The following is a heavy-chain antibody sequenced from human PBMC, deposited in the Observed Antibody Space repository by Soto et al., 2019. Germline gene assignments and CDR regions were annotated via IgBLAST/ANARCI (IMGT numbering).Heavy chain of an antibody. V-gene: IGHV3-21*01. CDR1: GVTFSSDS. D-gene: IGHD6-6*01. J-gene: IGHJ5*02. CDR2: ISSSSSYI. Sequence: GGSLGLSCAASGVTFSSDSMNWVGQAPGKGLEWVSSISSSSSYIYYADSVKGRFTISRDNAKNSLYLQMNSLRAEDTAVYYYARDRHSSSPVPWGQGTLVTVSS. CDR3: ARDRHSSSPVP.